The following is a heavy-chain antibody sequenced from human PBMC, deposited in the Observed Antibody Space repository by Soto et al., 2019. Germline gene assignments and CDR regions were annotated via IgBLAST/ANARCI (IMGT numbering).Heavy chain of an antibody. Sequence: ASVKVSCKVSGYTLTELSMHWVRQAPGKGLEWMGGFDPEDGETIYAQKFQGRVTMTEDTSTDTAYMELSSLRSEDTAVYYCATGGLYCTNGVCYQRYYYYGMDVWGQGTTVTV. J-gene: IGHJ6*02. D-gene: IGHD2-8*01. CDR2: FDPEDGET. V-gene: IGHV1-24*01. CDR3: ATGGLYCTNGVCYQRYYYYGMDV. CDR1: GYTLTELS.